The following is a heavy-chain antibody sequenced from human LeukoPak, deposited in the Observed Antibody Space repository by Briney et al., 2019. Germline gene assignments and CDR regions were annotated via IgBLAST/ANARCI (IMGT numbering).Heavy chain of an antibody. CDR1: GGSISSSSYY. CDR2: IYYSGST. Sequence: PSETLSLTCTVSGGSISSSSYYWGWTRQPPGKGLEWIGSIYYSGSTYYNPSLKSRVTISVDTSKNQFSLKLTSVTAADTAVYYCVSHADSGFGELAFDYWGQGTLVTVSS. CDR3: VSHADSGFGELAFDY. V-gene: IGHV4-39*01. D-gene: IGHD3-10*01. J-gene: IGHJ4*02.